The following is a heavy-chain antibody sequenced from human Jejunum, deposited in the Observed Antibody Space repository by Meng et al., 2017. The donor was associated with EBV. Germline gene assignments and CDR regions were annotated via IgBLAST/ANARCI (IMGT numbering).Heavy chain of an antibody. CDR2: INQSGSP. V-gene: IGHV4-34*01. CDR3: ARVVNWDYGDYGAFDY. Sequence: LSIPPQTLPLRSRVSGEPLSYHGRSGYRQPPRKWLAWIGHINQSGSPTYNPSLESRVTLSVDTSKNHFSLRLNSVTAADTAIYYCARVVNWDYGDYGAFDYWGQGALVTVSS. D-gene: IGHD4-17*01. J-gene: IGHJ4*02. CDR1: GEPLSYHG.